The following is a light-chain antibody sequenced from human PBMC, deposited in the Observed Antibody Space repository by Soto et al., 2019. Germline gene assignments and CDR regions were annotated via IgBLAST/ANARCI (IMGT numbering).Light chain of an antibody. CDR3: QQRSNWPIT. CDR1: QSVSSGN. Sequence: EILMTQSPATLSVSPGDIATLCFRASQSVSSGNLAWYQQKPGQAPRLLIYGTSNRATGIPDRFTGSGSGTEFTLTIIRLEPEDFAVYYCQQRSNWPITFGQGTRLEIK. J-gene: IGKJ5*01. V-gene: IGKV3D-20*02. CDR2: GTS.